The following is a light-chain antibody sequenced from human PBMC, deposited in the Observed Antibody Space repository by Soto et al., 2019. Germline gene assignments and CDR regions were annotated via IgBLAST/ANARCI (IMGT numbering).Light chain of an antibody. CDR1: QSVSSSY. CDR3: QQYASSPWT. V-gene: IGKV3-20*01. CDR2: GAS. J-gene: IGKJ1*01. Sequence: ESVLTQSPDTQSLSPGERATLSCRASQSVSSSYLAWYQQKPGQAPRLLIYGASSRATGIPDRFSGSGSGTDFTLTISSLEPEDFALYYCQQYASSPWTFGQGTKVEI.